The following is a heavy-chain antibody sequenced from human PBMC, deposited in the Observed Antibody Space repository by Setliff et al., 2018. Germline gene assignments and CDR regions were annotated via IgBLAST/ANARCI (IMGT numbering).Heavy chain of an antibody. Sequence: GGSLRLSCEASGFIFSNYWMHWVRQVPGEGPVWVSGIRAGSDNIAYADSVKGRFTISRDNAKNSLYLQLDSLRPDDTAFYYCARGHCTTISCFLDHWGQGIMVTVSS. CDR2: IRAGSDNI. CDR3: ARGHCTTISCFLDH. D-gene: IGHD2-8*01. J-gene: IGHJ4*02. V-gene: IGHV3-9*01. CDR1: GFIFSNYW.